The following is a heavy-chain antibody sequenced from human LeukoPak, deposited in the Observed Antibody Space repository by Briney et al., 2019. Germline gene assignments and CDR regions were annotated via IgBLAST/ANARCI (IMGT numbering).Heavy chain of an antibody. CDR2: INHSGST. D-gene: IGHD2-15*01. CDR1: GGSFSGYY. J-gene: IGHJ6*03. Sequence: KPSETLSLTCAVYGGSFSGYYWSWIRQPPGKGLEWIGEINHSGSTNYNPSLKSRVTISVDTSKNQFSLKLSSVTAADTAVYYCARGGYCSGGSCPPPTLYYYYYMDVWGKGTTVTVSS. V-gene: IGHV4-34*01. CDR3: ARGGYCSGGSCPPPTLYYYYYMDV.